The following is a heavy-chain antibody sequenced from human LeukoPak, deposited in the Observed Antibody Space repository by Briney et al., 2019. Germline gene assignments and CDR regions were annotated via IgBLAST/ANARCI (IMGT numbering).Heavy chain of an antibody. Sequence: GASVKVSCKASGGTFVNYAISWVRQAPGQGLEWMGGIIPIFGTLNYAQKFQGRVTLTADESTSTVYLELSSLKSEDTAVYYCAGGKLFDFWSGYYPMDDSWGQGTLVTVSS. CDR3: AGGKLFDFWSGYYPMDDS. V-gene: IGHV1-69*13. J-gene: IGHJ4*02. CDR1: GGTFVNYA. CDR2: IIPIFGTL. D-gene: IGHD3-3*01.